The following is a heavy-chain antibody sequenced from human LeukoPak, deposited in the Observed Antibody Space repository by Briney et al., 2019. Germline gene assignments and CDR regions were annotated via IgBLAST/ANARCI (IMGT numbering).Heavy chain of an antibody. D-gene: IGHD1-26*01. CDR3: ARGRRSVSYYWFDP. CDR2: IFSSGNT. V-gene: IGHV4-59*01. J-gene: IGHJ5*02. Sequence: PSETLSLTCTVSGGSICGYYWTWIRLPPGEGLECIGYIFSSGNTDYNPSLESRVAISLDMANSQFSLRLESVTAADTAVYFCARGRRSVSYYWFDPWGEGTLVTVSS. CDR1: GGSICGYY.